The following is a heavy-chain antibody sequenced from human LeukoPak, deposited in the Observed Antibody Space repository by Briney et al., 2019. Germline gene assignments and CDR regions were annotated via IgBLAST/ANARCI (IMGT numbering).Heavy chain of an antibody. CDR2: TYYRYEWYN. D-gene: IGHD4-11*01. Sequence: SQTLSLTCAISGDNVFSSSVAWNWIRQSPSRGLEWLGRTYYRYEWYNDYAGSVKSRITINLDTSKNQLSLQLNSVTPEDTAVYYCARGQYWAHDYWGQGTLVTVSS. V-gene: IGHV6-1*01. CDR1: GDNVFSSSVA. J-gene: IGHJ4*02. CDR3: ARGQYWAHDY.